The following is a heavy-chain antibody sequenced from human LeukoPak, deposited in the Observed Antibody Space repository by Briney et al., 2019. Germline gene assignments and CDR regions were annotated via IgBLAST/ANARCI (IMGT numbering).Heavy chain of an antibody. Sequence: SETLSLTCAVYGGSFSGYYWSWIRQPPGKGLEWIGEINHSGSTNYNPSLKSRVTISVDTSKNQFSLKLSSVTAADTAVYYCARGDTFDIWGQGTMVTVSS. CDR3: ARGDTFDI. V-gene: IGHV4-34*01. J-gene: IGHJ3*02. CDR1: GGSFSGYY. CDR2: INHSGST.